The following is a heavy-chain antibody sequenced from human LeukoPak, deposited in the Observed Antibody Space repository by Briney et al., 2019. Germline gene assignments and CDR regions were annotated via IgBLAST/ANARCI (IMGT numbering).Heavy chain of an antibody. CDR1: GGSISSCY. CDR3: ARTTEGYCSSASCFGFSYSYYMDV. Sequence: PSETLSLTCTVSGGSISSCYWSWIRQPPGKGLEWVGYIYYSGSTNYNPSLKSRVTISVDKSKNQFSLKLSSVIAADTAVYYCARTTEGYCSSASCFGFSYSYYMDVWGKGTTVTISS. J-gene: IGHJ6*03. CDR2: IYYSGST. V-gene: IGHV4-59*01. D-gene: IGHD2-2*01.